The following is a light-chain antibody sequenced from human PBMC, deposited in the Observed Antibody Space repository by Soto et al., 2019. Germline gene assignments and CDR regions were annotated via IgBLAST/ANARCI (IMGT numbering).Light chain of an antibody. CDR3: QQYSDAPQT. V-gene: IGKV4-1*01. Sequence: DIVMTQSPDSLAVSLGERATINCKSSQSLLYSPNNKNYLAWYQQKPGLPPKLLIYWASTRESGVPDRFSGRGFWTGFPPPLSRLQAEDVAVYYCQQYSDAPQTFGQGTEVEIK. J-gene: IGKJ1*01. CDR1: QSLLYSPNNKNY. CDR2: WAS.